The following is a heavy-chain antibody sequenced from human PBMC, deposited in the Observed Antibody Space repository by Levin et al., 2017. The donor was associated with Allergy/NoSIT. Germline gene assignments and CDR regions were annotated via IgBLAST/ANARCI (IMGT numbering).Heavy chain of an antibody. CDR1: GFSFSDYN. V-gene: IGHV3-21*06. J-gene: IGHJ3*01. CDR3: ASPREFCVSTTACYIALDL. Sequence: GGSLRLSCVGSGFSFSDYNMNWVRQAPGKGLEWVASISSGSSYIFYAHSMKGRFTISRDNAKNSLFLQMNGLIVDDAGVYFCASPREFCVSTTACYIALDLWGQGTTVTVSS. D-gene: IGHD2-15*01. CDR2: ISSGSSYI.